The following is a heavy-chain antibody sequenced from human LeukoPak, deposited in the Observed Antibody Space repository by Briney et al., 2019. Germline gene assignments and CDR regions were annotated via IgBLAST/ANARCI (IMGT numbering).Heavy chain of an antibody. D-gene: IGHD3-10*01. J-gene: IGHJ5*02. V-gene: IGHV1-8*01. Sequence: ASVKVSCKASGYTFTSYDINWVRQATGQGLEWMGWMNPNSGNTGYAQRFQGRVTITRDTSISTAYMELSSLRSEDTAVYYCARDTYYYGSGSYEWFDPWGQGTLVTVSS. CDR2: MNPNSGNT. CDR1: GYTFTSYD. CDR3: ARDTYYYGSGSYEWFDP.